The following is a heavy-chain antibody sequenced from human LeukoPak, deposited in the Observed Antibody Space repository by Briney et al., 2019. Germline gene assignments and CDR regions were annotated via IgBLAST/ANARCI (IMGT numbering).Heavy chain of an antibody. J-gene: IGHJ6*03. V-gene: IGHV3-7*01. CDR2: IKEDGSET. CDR1: GFTFSTYW. CDR3: ARGGYSHGRYYYYMDV. Sequence: GGSLRLSCAASGFTFSTYWMCWVRQAPGKGLEWVANIKEDGSETNYVESVKGRFTISRDNAKNSLYLQMNSLRAEDTAVYYCARGGYSHGRYYYYMDVWGIGTAVTVSS. D-gene: IGHD5-18*01.